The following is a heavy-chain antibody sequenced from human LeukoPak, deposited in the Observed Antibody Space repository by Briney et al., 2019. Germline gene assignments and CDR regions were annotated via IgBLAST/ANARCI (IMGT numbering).Heavy chain of an antibody. J-gene: IGHJ4*02. CDR1: GGSISSYF. V-gene: IGHV4-59*01. CDR2: ISYRGIT. CDR3: ARDRHEQWLLGSFDY. D-gene: IGHD6-19*01. Sequence: SETLSLTRTVSGGSISSYFWSWIRQPPGKGLEWIGYISYRGITNYNPSLESRVTISLDTSKKQFSLRLTSVTAADTAVYYCARDRHEQWLLGSFDYWGQGALVAVSS.